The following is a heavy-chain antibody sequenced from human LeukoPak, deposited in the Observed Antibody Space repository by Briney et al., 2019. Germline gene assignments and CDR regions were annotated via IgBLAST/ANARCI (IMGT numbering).Heavy chain of an antibody. Sequence: EGSLRLSCAASGLTFSSYWMSWVRQAPGKGPEWVANIKPDGSGKYYVDSVKGRFTISRDNAENSLFLHMNSLRAEDTAVYYCARCAVAAAGDYWGRGTLVTVSS. CDR3: ARCAVAAAGDY. V-gene: IGHV3-7*01. J-gene: IGHJ4*02. CDR2: IKPDGSGK. CDR1: GLTFSSYW. D-gene: IGHD6-13*01.